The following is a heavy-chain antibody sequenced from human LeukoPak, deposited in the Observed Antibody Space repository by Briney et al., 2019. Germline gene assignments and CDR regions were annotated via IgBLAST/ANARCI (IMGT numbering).Heavy chain of an antibody. J-gene: IGHJ6*02. CDR3: ARWIGSSWFPGYYGMDV. CDR1: GGSISSGGYY. Sequence: PSETLSLTCTVSGGSISSGGYYWGWIRQPPGKGLEWIGSIYYSGSTYYNPSLKSRVTISVDTSKNQFSLKLSSVTAADTAVYYCARWIGSSWFPGYYGMDVWGQGTTVTVSS. CDR2: IYYSGST. D-gene: IGHD6-13*01. V-gene: IGHV4-39*07.